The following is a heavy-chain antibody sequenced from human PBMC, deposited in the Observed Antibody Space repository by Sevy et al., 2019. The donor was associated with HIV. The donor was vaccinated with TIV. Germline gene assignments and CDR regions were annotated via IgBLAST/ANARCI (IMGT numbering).Heavy chain of an antibody. J-gene: IGHJ5*02. D-gene: IGHD2-21*02. CDR2: IFYNGDT. Sequence: SETLSLTCSVSGDSITTSDYFWAWIRQPPGKGLQWIGTIFYNGDTFYNPSLESRVTMSVDTSRSHFSLNLKSITAADTAVFYCARPKRAMTRTFSFDPRGQGILVTVSS. CDR3: ARPKRAMTRTFSFDP. CDR1: GDSITTSDYF. V-gene: IGHV4-39*02.